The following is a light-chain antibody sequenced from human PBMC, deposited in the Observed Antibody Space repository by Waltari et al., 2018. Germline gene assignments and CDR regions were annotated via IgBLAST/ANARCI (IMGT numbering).Light chain of an antibody. J-gene: IGKJ2*01. CDR2: GVF. Sequence: DIQLTQSPSSLSASVGDRVTITCRASQSVSHHLNWYQRQPGKAPKLLIFGVFNLQSGVPSRFSGSGSETELTLTISSLQPEDFATYYCQETHNVNNFGQGTKLEI. CDR1: QSVSHH. V-gene: IGKV1-39*01. CDR3: QETHNVNN.